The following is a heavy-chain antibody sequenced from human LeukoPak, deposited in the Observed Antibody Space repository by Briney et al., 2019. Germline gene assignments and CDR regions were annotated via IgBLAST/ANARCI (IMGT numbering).Heavy chain of an antibody. CDR2: IYYSGST. D-gene: IGHD4-11*01. Sequence: SETLSLTCTVSGGFISSGSYYWVWIRQPPGKGLEWIGSIYYSGSTYYNPSLKSRVTISVDTSKNQFSLKLSSVTAADTAVYCCARLRPHYSNYDLGYFDYWGQGTLVTVSS. J-gene: IGHJ4*02. CDR3: ARLRPHYSNYDLGYFDY. V-gene: IGHV4-39*01. CDR1: GGFISSGSYY.